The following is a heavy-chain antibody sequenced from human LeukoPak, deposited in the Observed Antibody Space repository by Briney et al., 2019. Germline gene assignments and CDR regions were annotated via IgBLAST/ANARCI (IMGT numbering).Heavy chain of an antibody. D-gene: IGHD3-10*01. CDR1: GYSFNSHH. V-gene: IGHV1-46*02. CDR3: AKDSGNYHYDMDV. CDR2: NFFHDGST. J-gene: IGHJ6*02. Sequence: GGSVKVSCNTSGYSFNSHHVHWVRQAPGQGLEWMGINFFHDGSTSNTQKFQGRVTMTRDTSTSTVYMELSSLRSEDTAVYYCAKDSGNYHYDMDVWGQGTTVIVSS.